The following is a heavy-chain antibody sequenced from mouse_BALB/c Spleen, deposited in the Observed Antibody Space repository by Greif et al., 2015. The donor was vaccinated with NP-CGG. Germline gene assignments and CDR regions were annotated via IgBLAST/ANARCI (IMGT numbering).Heavy chain of an antibody. CDR2: ISSGGSYT. CDR1: GFTFSSYA. CDR3: ASAPPAY. Sequence: EVMLVESGGGLVKPGGSLKLSCAASGFTFSSYAMSWVRQTPEKRLEWVATISSGGSYTYYPDSVKGRFTISRDNAKNTLYLQMSSLRSEDTAMYYCASAPPAYWGQGTLVTVSA. V-gene: IGHV5-9-1*01. J-gene: IGHJ3*01.